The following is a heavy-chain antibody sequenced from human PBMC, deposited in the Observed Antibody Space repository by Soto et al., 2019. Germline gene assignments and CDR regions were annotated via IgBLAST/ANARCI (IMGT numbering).Heavy chain of an antibody. D-gene: IGHD3-10*01. V-gene: IGHV2-5*01. CDR2: ISWKDEK. J-gene: IGHJ4*02. CDR1: GFSLSTSGAG. Sequence: QITLKESGPTLVKPTQTLTVTCTFSGFSLSTSGAGVGWIRQSPGKAPEWLALISWKDEKRYNPGLKSRLTITKHTSKNQVVLTMTDLDPVDTATYFCAHRYAGNYYRWYFDSWGQGTLVTVSS. CDR3: AHRYAGNYYRWYFDS.